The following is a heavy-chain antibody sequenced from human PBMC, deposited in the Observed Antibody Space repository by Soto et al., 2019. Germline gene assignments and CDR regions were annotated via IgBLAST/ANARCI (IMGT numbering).Heavy chain of an antibody. Sequence: GGSLRLSCVASGFNFNYYTMTWVRQAPGKGLEWVASIGVNVGHIFYADSVKGRVTISRDDSRKTLFLQMNSLKVEDTAVYYCAKWQQLKWGQGTLVTVS. J-gene: IGHJ4*02. CDR1: GFNFNYYT. D-gene: IGHD6-13*01. V-gene: IGHV3-21*01. CDR2: IGVNVGHI. CDR3: AKWQQLK.